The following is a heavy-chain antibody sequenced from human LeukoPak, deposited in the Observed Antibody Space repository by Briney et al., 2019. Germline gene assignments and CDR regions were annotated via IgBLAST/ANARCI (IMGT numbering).Heavy chain of an antibody. CDR3: ARDNQHAFRTNKYSRVYYYYMDV. CDR2: ISYDGSNK. D-gene: IGHD1-1*01. V-gene: IGHV3-30*01. J-gene: IGHJ6*03. CDR1: GFTFSSYA. Sequence: GGSLRLSCAASGFTFSSYAMHWVRQAPGKGLEWVAVISYDGSNKYYADPVKGRFTISRDNSKNTLYLQMNSLRAEDTAVYYCARDNQHAFRTNKYSRVYYYYMDVWGKGTTVTVSS.